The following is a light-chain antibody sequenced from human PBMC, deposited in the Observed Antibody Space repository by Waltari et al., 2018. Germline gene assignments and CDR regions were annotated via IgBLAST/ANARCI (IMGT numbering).Light chain of an antibody. Sequence: EIVMTQSPATLSVSPGDTATLSCRARQSVSSNVAWYQKKPGQAPRLLIYDASTRATSIPAKFRGSGSGTEFTLTISSLQSEDFAVYYCQQYNRWPPITFGHGTRLEIK. CDR1: QSVSSN. CDR3: QQYNRWPPIT. J-gene: IGKJ5*01. CDR2: DAS. V-gene: IGKV3-15*01.